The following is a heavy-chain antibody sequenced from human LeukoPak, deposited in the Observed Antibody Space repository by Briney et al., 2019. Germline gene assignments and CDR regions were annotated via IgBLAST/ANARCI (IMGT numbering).Heavy chain of an antibody. J-gene: IGHJ4*02. D-gene: IGHD5-24*01. CDR1: GDSVSSNSAV. CDR3: AGTRDGTIDY. Sequence: SQTLSLTCAISGDSVSSNSAVWDWIRQSSSRGLEWLGRTYYRSKWYNDYAVSLKSRITINPDTSKNQFSLQLNSVTPEDTAVYYCAGTRDGTIDYWGQGTLVTVSS. V-gene: IGHV6-1*01. CDR2: TYYRSKWYN.